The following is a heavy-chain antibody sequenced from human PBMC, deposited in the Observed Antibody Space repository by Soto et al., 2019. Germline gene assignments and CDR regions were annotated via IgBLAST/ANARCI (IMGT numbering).Heavy chain of an antibody. D-gene: IGHD3-3*01. J-gene: IGHJ6*02. CDR1: AGSVSSSSYY. CDR2: IYYSGST. Sequence: AEILSLTCTVCAGSVSSSSYYRGWIRQPPGKGLEWIGSIYYSGSTYYNPSLKSRVTISVDTSKNQFSLKLSSVTAADTAVYYCARGRTRITIFGVVINSQYYYYGMDVWGQGTKVP. V-gene: IGHV4-39*01. CDR3: ARGRTRITIFGVVINSQYYYYGMDV.